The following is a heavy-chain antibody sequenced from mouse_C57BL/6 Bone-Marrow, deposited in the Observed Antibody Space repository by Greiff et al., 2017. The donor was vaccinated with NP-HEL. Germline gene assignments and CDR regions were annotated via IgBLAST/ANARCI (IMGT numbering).Heavy chain of an antibody. J-gene: IGHJ2*01. CDR2: IRNKANGYTT. V-gene: IGHV7-3*01. CDR1: GFTFTDYY. Sequence: EVKLMESGGGLVQPGGSLSLSCAASGFTFTDYYMSWVRQPPGKALEWLGFIRNKANGYTTEYSASVKGRFTISRDNSQSILYLQMKALRAEDSATYYCARYKDRYYFDYWGQGTTLTVSS. CDR3: ARYKDRYYFDY.